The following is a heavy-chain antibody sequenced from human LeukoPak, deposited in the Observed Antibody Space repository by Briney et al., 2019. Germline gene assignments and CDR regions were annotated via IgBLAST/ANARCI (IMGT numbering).Heavy chain of an antibody. Sequence: PSETLSLTCTVSGGSISSYYWSWIRQPPGKGLEWIGYIYYSGSTNYNPSLKSRVTTSVDTSKNQFSPKLSSVTAADTAVYYCASSYNWNDEPFDAFDIWGQGTMVTVSS. CDR3: ASSYNWNDEPFDAFDI. D-gene: IGHD1-20*01. CDR1: GGSISSYY. J-gene: IGHJ3*02. CDR2: IYYSGST. V-gene: IGHV4-59*01.